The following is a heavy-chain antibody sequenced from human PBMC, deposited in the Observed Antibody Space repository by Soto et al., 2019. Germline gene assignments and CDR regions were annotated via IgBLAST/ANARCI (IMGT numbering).Heavy chain of an antibody. D-gene: IGHD4-4*01. CDR2: IYYSGST. Sequence: SETLSLTCTVSGGSMSISSYYWGWIRQPPGKGLEWIGSIYYSGSTYYNPSLKSRVTISVDTSKNQFSLKLSSVTAADTAVYYCARGVEYSNLLSGRYYYYYMDVWGKGTTVTVSS. J-gene: IGHJ6*03. V-gene: IGHV4-39*01. CDR3: ARGVEYSNLLSGRYYYYYMDV. CDR1: GGSMSISSYY.